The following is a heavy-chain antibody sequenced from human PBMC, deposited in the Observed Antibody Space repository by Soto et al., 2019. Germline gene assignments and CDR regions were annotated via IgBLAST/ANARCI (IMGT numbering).Heavy chain of an antibody. V-gene: IGHV3-33*01. Sequence: QVQLVESGGGAVQPGRSLRLSCAASGFTFSTYGMHWVRQAPGKGLEWVAGIWYDGSRQYYADSVKGRFTISRDNSKNTLSLHRNSLRAEDTAVYYCATEGGAGYSSSWGDSWGQGTLVTVSS. CDR2: IWYDGSRQ. CDR3: ATEGGAGYSSSWGDS. J-gene: IGHJ4*02. D-gene: IGHD6-13*01. CDR1: GFTFSTYG.